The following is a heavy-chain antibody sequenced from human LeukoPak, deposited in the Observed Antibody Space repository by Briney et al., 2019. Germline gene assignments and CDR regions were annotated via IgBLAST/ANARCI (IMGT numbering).Heavy chain of an antibody. V-gene: IGHV3-7*01. CDR1: GFTFSSCW. CDR2: IKQDGSEK. J-gene: IGHJ3*02. Sequence: PGGSLRLSCAASGFTFSSCWMSWVRQAPGKGLEWVANIKQDGSEKYYVDSVKGRFTVSRDNAKNSLYLQMNSLRAEDTAVYYCARDHSRGGDAFDIWGQGTMVTVSS. D-gene: IGHD3-22*01. CDR3: ARDHSRGGDAFDI.